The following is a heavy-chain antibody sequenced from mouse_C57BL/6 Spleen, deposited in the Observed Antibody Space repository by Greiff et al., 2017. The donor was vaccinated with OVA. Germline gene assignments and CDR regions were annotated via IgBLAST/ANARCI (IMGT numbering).Heavy chain of an antibody. CDR3: ARGEAHYYGSSYDAMDY. V-gene: IGHV5-4*03. CDR2: ISDGGSYT. D-gene: IGHD1-1*01. Sequence: DVKLVESGGGLVKPGGSLKLSCAASGFTFSSYAMSWVRQTPEKRLEWVATISDGGSYTYYPDNVKGRFTISRDNAKNNLYLQMSHLKSEDTAMYYCARGEAHYYGSSYDAMDYWGQGTSVTVSS. CDR1: GFTFSSYA. J-gene: IGHJ4*01.